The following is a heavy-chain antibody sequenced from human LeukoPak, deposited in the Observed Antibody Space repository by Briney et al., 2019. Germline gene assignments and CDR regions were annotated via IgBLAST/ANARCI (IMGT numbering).Heavy chain of an antibody. D-gene: IGHD5-24*01. Sequence: GGSLRLSCVGSGFTFSRYGMHWVRQAPGKGLEWVAVISYDGRNKYYADSARGRFTTSRDDSKNTLYLQIRSLRPEDTAVYYCARGEMTTDMDVWGQGTKVTVSS. V-gene: IGHV3-30*03. CDR2: ISYDGRNK. CDR1: GFTFSRYG. J-gene: IGHJ6*02. CDR3: ARGEMTTDMDV.